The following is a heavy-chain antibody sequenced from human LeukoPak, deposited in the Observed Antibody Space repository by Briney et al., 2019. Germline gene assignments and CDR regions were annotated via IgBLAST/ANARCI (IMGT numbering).Heavy chain of an antibody. V-gene: IGHV4-34*01. J-gene: IGHJ4*02. CDR3: ARGSYSSRSGRSAPSGNHDY. Sequence: PSETLSLTCAVYGGSFSGYYWSWIRQPPGKGLEWIGEINHSGSTNYNPSLKSRVTISVDTSKNQFSLKLSSVTAADTAVYYCARGSYSSRSGRSAPSGNHDYWGQGTLVTVSS. D-gene: IGHD6-13*01. CDR2: INHSGST. CDR1: GGSFSGYY.